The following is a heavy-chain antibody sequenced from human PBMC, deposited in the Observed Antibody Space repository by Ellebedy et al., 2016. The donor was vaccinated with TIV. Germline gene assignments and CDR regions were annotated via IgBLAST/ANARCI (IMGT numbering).Heavy chain of an antibody. CDR2: IHYDETT. D-gene: IGHD6-19*01. CDR3: ARQGHSSGWYVGEYYFDY. CDR1: GGSLTSSALY. Sequence: MPSETLSLTCTVSGGSLTSSALYWGWVRQPPGKGLEWVASIHYDETTYYNPSLKSRVTISVDTSKNQFSLKLSSVTAADTAVYYCARQGHSSGWYVGEYYFDYWGQGTLVTVSS. V-gene: IGHV4-39*01. J-gene: IGHJ4*02.